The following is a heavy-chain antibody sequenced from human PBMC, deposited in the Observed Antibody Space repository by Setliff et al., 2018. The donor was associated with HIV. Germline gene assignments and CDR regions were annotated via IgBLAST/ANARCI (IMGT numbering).Heavy chain of an antibody. CDR3: ARGSRSHGGMFGY. Sequence: SETLSLTCTVSSGSISDSRYYWGWIRQAPGKGLEWIGSIYYSGSLYYSPSLKSRLTVSVDTSKNQFSLKLSSVTAADTAIYYCARGSRSHGGMFGYWGQGTLVTVSS. V-gene: IGHV4-39*07. J-gene: IGHJ4*02. CDR2: IYYSGSL. CDR1: SGSISDSRYY. D-gene: IGHD6-13*01.